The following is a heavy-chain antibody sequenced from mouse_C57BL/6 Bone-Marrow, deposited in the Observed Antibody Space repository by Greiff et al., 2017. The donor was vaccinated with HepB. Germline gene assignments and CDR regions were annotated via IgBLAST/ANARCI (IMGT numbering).Heavy chain of an antibody. CDR3: TRRDDY. Sequence: LVESGAELVRPGASVTLSCKASGYTFTDYEMHWVKQTPVHGLEWIGAIDPETGGTAYNQKFKGKAILTADKSSSTAYMELRSLTSEDSAVYYCTRRDDYWGQGTSVTVSS. V-gene: IGHV1-15*01. CDR2: IDPETGGT. J-gene: IGHJ4*01. CDR1: GYTFTDYE.